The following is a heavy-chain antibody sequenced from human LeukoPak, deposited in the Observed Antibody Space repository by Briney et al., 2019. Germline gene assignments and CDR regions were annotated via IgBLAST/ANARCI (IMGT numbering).Heavy chain of an antibody. D-gene: IGHD6-6*01. CDR2: IYYSGST. J-gene: IGHJ6*02. Sequence: SETLSLTCTVSGGSISSYYWSWIRQPPGKGPEWIGYIYYSGSTNYNPSLKSRVTISVDTSKNQFSLKLSSVTAADTAVYYCAGRDSSSLYYYYGMDVWGQGTTVTVSS. V-gene: IGHV4-59*08. CDR3: AGRDSSSLYYYYGMDV. CDR1: GGSISSYY.